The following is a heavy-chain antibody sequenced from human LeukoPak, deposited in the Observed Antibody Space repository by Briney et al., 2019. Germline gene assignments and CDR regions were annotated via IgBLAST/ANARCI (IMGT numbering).Heavy chain of an antibody. CDR3: ARGPIDSDHDFDS. V-gene: IGHV4-34*01. Sequence: SETLSLTCTVYGESLGDYEWSWIRQPPGGRLEWLGQVNPSAFATYNPSLKRPVTISRDTSKNQTSLTVTSVIAADTGVYYCARGPIDSDHDFDSWGQGSLVTVSS. J-gene: IGHJ4*02. CDR2: VNPSAFA. CDR1: GESLGDYE. D-gene: IGHD2-21*02.